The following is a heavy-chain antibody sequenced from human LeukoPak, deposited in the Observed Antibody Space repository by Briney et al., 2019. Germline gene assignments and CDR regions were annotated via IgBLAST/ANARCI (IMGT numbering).Heavy chain of an antibody. J-gene: IGHJ6*03. CDR2: ISASSYYI. Sequence: PGGSLRLSCAASGFTFSTYNMNWVRQAPGKGLEWVSSISASSYYIYYTDSVKGRFIISRDNAKNSLYLQMSSLRAEDSAIYYCARDPPLVSGPIYYYYYGDFWGKGTTVTVSS. D-gene: IGHD5/OR15-5a*01. CDR1: GFTFSTYN. V-gene: IGHV3-21*01. CDR3: ARDPPLVSGPIYYYYYGDF.